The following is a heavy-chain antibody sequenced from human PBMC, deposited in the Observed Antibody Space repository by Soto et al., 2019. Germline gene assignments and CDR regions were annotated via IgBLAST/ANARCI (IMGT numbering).Heavy chain of an antibody. CDR3: ARQYYYDSSGTPYYYYGMDV. J-gene: IGHJ6*02. Sequence: ESLKISCKGSGYSFTSYWIGWVRQMPGKGLEWMGIIYPGDSDTRYSPSFQGQVTISADKSISTAYLQWSSLKASDTAMYYCARQYYYDSSGTPYYYYGMDVWGQGTTVTVSS. D-gene: IGHD3-22*01. CDR1: GYSFTSYW. V-gene: IGHV5-51*01. CDR2: IYPGDSDT.